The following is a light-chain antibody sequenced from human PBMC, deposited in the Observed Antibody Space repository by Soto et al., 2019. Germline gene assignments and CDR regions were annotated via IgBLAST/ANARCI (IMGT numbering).Light chain of an antibody. V-gene: IGKV1-12*01. CDR1: QGISSW. CDR2: SAS. CDR3: QQANSFPLT. Sequence: EIPMTQSPASASACVGERVTISCRASQGISSWLAWYQQKPGKAPKLLIYSASSLHSGVPSRFSGSRSGTDFTLTISSLQPEEFATYDCQQANSFPLTFGQGTRLEIK. J-gene: IGKJ5*01.